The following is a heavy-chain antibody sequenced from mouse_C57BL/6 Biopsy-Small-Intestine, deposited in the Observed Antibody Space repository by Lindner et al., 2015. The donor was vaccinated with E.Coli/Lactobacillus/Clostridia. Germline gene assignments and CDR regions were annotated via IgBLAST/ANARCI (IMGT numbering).Heavy chain of an antibody. D-gene: IGHD2-3*01. J-gene: IGHJ3*01. Sequence: VQLQESGPELVKPGASVKISCKASGYTFTAYNMDWVRQSHGKGLEWIGYIYPNNGGAGYNQKFKSKATLTVDKSSSAAYMELHSLTSEDSAIYYCARRRDGLFVYWGQGTLVTVSA. CDR3: ARRRDGLFVY. CDR2: IYPNNGGA. V-gene: IGHV1-34*01. CDR1: GYTFTAYN.